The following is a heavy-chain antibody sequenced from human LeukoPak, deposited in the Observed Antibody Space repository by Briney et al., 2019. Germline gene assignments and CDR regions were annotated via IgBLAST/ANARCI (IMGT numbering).Heavy chain of an antibody. V-gene: IGHV4-59*01. CDR1: GGSISSEY. CDR2: IHNSGTT. CDR3: ARTLDRGSADF. Sequence: SETLSLTCSVSGGSISSEYWRWIRQPPGKGLEWIAYIHNSGTTNYNPSLKSRVTMSVDTSKNQFSLKVNSVTTADTAVYYCARTLDRGSADFWGQGTLVTVFS. D-gene: IGHD3-3*01. J-gene: IGHJ4*02.